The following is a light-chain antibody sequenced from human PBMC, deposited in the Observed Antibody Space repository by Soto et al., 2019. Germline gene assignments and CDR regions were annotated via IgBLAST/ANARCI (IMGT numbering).Light chain of an antibody. J-gene: IGKJ5*01. CDR1: QTLKSTY. CDR2: GAS. V-gene: IGKV3-20*01. CDR3: QQYGSSPS. Sequence: EIVLTQSPGTLSLSPGERASLSCRASQTLKSTYLAWYQQKPGQAPRLLIYGASSRATGIPDRFSGSGSGTDFTLTISRLEPEDFAVYYCQQYGSSPSFGQGTRLEIK.